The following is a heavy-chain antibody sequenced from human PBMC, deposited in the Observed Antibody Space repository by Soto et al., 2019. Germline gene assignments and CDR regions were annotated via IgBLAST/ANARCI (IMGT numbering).Heavy chain of an antibody. CDR3: AAASRITIFGVVIAPHYGMDV. CDR2: IVVGSGNT. Sequence: SVKVSCKASGFTFTSCAVQWTRQSRGQRLEWIGRIVVGSGNTNYAQKFQERVTITRDMSTSTAYMELSSLRSEDTAVYYCAAASRITIFGVVIAPHYGMDVWGQGTTVTVSS. V-gene: IGHV1-58*01. D-gene: IGHD3-3*01. J-gene: IGHJ6*02. CDR1: GFTFTSCA.